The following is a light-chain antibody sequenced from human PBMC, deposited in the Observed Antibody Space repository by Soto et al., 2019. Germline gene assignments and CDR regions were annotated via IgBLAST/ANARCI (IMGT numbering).Light chain of an antibody. J-gene: IGKJ3*01. V-gene: IGKV1-33*01. CDR1: QDISNY. CDR2: DAS. Sequence: DIQMTQSPSSLSASVGDRVTITCQASQDISNYLNWYQKKPVKAPKLLIYDASNLETGVPSRFSGSGSVTDFTFTISSLQPEDIATYYCQQYDNPPFTFGPGTKVDIK. CDR3: QQYDNPPFT.